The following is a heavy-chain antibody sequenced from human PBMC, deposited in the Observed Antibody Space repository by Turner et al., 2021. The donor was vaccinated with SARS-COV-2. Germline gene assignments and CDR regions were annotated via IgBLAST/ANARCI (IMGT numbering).Heavy chain of an antibody. V-gene: IGHV4-39*01. CDR2: SYYSGST. Sequence: QLQLQESGPGLVKPSETLSLTCTVSGGSISSSSYYWGWIRQPPGKGLEWIGRSYYSGSTYYNPSLKSRVTISVDTSKNQFPLKLSSVTAADTAVYYCASQEALVPSYYYYYYGMDVWGQGTTVTVSS. CDR3: ASQEALVPSYYYYYYGMDV. D-gene: IGHD3-10*01. J-gene: IGHJ6*02. CDR1: GGSISSSSYY.